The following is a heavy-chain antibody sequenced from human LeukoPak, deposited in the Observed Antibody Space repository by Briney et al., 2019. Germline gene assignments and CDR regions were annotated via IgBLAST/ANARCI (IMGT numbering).Heavy chain of an antibody. CDR3: AKGSGGSL. D-gene: IGHD6-19*01. J-gene: IGHJ4*02. CDR2: ISYDGSNK. Sequence: PGRSLRLSCAASGFTFSSYGMHWVRQAPGKGLEWVAVISYDGSNKYYADSVKGRFTISRDNSKNTLYLQMNSLRAEDTAVYYCAKGSGGSLWGQGTLVTVSS. CDR1: GFTFSSYG. V-gene: IGHV3-30*18.